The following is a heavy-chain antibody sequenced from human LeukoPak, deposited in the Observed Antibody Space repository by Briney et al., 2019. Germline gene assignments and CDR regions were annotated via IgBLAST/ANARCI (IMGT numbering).Heavy chain of an antibody. CDR1: GFTFSSYG. CDR3: ARDWYHAIDY. CDR2: IRYDGSNK. V-gene: IGHV3-30*02. J-gene: IGHJ4*02. Sequence: GGSLRLSCAASGFTFSSYGMHWVRQAPGKGLEWVAFIRYDGSNKYYADSVKGRFTISRDNSKNTLYLQMNSLRAEDTAVYYCARDWYHAIDYWGQGTLVAVSS. D-gene: IGHD2-2*01.